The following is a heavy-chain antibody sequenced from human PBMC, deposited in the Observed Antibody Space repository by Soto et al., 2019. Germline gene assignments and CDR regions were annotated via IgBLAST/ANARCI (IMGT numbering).Heavy chain of an antibody. CDR2: ISAHYGNT. CDR1: GYGFTTYG. CDR3: ARGRSGDY. V-gene: IGHV1-18*01. Sequence: QVHLVQSGAEVKKPGASVKVSCKGSGYGFTTYGITWVRQAPGQGLEWMAWISAHYGNTNYAQKLQGRVTVTRDTSTSTAHMELRSRRSDDTAVYYCARGRSGDYWGQGALVTVSS. J-gene: IGHJ4*02.